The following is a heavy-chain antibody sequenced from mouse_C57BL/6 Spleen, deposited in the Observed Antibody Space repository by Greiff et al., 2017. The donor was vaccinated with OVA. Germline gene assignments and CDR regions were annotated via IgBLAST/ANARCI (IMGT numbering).Heavy chain of an antibody. V-gene: IGHV5-9-1*02. J-gene: IGHJ1*03. D-gene: IGHD2-5*01. CDR3: TRGPTIVSHWYFDD. Sequence: EVQVVESGEGLVKPGGSLKLSCAASGFTFSSYAMSWVRQTPEKRLEWVAYISSGGDYIYYADTMKGRFTIARDNARNTLYLQMSSLKSEDTAMYYCTRGPTIVSHWYFDDWGTGTTVTVSS. CDR2: ISSGGDYI. CDR1: GFTFSSYA.